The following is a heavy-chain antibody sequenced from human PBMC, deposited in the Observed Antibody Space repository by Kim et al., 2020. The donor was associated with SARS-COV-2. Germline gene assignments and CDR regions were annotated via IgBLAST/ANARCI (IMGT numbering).Heavy chain of an antibody. J-gene: IGHJ4*02. D-gene: IGHD6-13*01. CDR3: ARLDSSSWPFDY. Sequence: RYSPSFQGQVTISADKSISTAYLQWSSLKASDTAMYYCARLDSSSWPFDYWGQGTLVTVSS. V-gene: IGHV5-51*01.